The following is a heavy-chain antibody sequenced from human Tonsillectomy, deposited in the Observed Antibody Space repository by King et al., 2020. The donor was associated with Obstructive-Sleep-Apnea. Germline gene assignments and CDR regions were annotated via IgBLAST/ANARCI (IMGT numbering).Heavy chain of an antibody. J-gene: IGHJ4*02. CDR3: ARARWVRGQNLDY. Sequence: QLQESGPGLVKPSETLSLTCTVSGGSISSSSYYWGWIRQPPGKGLEWIGSIYYSGSTYYNPSLKSRVTISVDTSKNQFSLKLSSVTAADTAVYYCARARWVRGQNLDYWGQGTLVTVSS. V-gene: IGHV4-39*07. CDR1: GGSISSSSYY. D-gene: IGHD3-10*01. CDR2: IYYSGST.